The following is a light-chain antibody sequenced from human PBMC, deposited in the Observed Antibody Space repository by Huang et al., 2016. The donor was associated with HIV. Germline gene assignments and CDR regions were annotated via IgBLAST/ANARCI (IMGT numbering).Light chain of an antibody. Sequence: EIEMTQSPATLSVSPGERATLSCRASHSGDSDLAWYQQKLGQAPRLRIYDASTRATGISAKFNGTGSGTEFSLSITNLQSEDFAVYYCQQYNDWPPLTFGGGTKVEI. CDR1: HSGDSD. CDR3: QQYNDWPPLT. V-gene: IGKV3-15*01. CDR2: DAS. J-gene: IGKJ4*01.